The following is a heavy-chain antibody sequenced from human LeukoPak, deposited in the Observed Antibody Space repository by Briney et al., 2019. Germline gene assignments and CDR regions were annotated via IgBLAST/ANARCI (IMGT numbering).Heavy chain of an antibody. J-gene: IGHJ4*02. CDR1: GFTFSSYA. V-gene: IGHV3-23*01. Sequence: PGGSLRLSCAASGFTFSSYAMSWVRQAPGKGLEWVSAISGSGGSTYYADSVKGRFTISRDNSKNTLYLQMNSLRAEDTAVYYCAKDGWGSRYCSGGSCYYWGQGTLVTVSS. CDR2: ISGSGGST. D-gene: IGHD2-15*01. CDR3: AKDGWGSRYCSGGSCYY.